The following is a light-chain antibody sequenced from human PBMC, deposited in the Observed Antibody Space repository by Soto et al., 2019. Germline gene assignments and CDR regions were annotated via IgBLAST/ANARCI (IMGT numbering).Light chain of an antibody. Sequence: QSVLTQPASVSGSPGQSSTISCTGTSSDVGGYNYVSWYQQHPGKAPKLMIYDVSNRPSGVSNRFSGSKSGNTASLTISGLQAEDEADYYCSSYTSSSTYVVFGGRTKVTVL. CDR2: DVS. CDR3: SSYTSSSTYVV. V-gene: IGLV2-14*01. CDR1: SSDVGGYNY. J-gene: IGLJ2*01.